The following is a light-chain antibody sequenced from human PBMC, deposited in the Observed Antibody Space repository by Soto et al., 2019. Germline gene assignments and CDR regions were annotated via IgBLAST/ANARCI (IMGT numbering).Light chain of an antibody. CDR3: QQSYSDPLT. CDR2: AAS. V-gene: IGKV1-39*01. CDR1: QNIRTY. J-gene: IGKJ2*01. Sequence: DIQMTQSPSSLSASVGDSVTITCRASQNIRTYLNWYQQRPGKAPKFLIYAASSLQDGVPPRFSGSESGTDFTLTISSLQPEDSATYYCQQSYSDPLTFGQGTKLQIK.